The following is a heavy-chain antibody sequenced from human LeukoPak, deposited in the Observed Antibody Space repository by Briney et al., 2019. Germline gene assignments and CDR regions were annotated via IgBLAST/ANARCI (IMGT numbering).Heavy chain of an antibody. V-gene: IGHV4-39*01. Sequence: SETLSLTCTVSGGSISSSSYYWGWIRQPPGKGLEWIGSIYYSGSTYYNPSLKSRVTISVDTSKNQFSLKLSSVTAADTAVYYCARRHDFWSGYLALDAFDIWGQGTMVTVSS. CDR2: IYYSGST. CDR3: ARRHDFWSGYLALDAFDI. J-gene: IGHJ3*02. CDR1: GGSISSSSYY. D-gene: IGHD3-3*01.